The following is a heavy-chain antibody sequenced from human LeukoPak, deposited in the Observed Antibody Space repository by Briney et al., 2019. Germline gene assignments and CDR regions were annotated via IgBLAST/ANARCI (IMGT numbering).Heavy chain of an antibody. Sequence: ASVKVSCKASGYTFTSYGISWVRQAPGQGLEWMGWISAYNGNTNYAQKLQGRVTMTTDTSTSIAYMELRSLRSDDTAVYYCASSSSSWSRANWYFDLWGRGTLVTVSS. D-gene: IGHD6-13*01. CDR3: ASSSSSWSRANWYFDL. V-gene: IGHV1-18*01. J-gene: IGHJ2*01. CDR2: ISAYNGNT. CDR1: GYTFTSYG.